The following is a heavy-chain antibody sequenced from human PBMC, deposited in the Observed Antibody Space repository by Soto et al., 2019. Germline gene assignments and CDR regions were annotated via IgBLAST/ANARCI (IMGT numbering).Heavy chain of an antibody. CDR3: ARQLTYYYDSSGYYLDY. D-gene: IGHD3-22*01. J-gene: IGHJ4*02. Sequence: GGSLRLSCAASGFTFSSYEMNWVRQAPGKGLEWVSYISSSGSTIYYADSVKGRFTISRDNAKNSLYLQMNSLRAEDTAVYYCARQLTYYYDSSGYYLDYWGQGTLVTVSS. CDR2: ISSSGSTI. V-gene: IGHV3-48*03. CDR1: GFTFSSYE.